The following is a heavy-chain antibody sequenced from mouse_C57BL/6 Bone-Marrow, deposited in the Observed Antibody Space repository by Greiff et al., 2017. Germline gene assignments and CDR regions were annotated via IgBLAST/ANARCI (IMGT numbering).Heavy chain of an antibody. J-gene: IGHJ3*01. CDR3: ARGAYGSSSFAY. V-gene: IGHV1-64*01. CDR2: IHPNSGST. CDR1: GYTFTSYW. D-gene: IGHD1-1*01. Sequence: QVQLQQPGAELVKPGASVKLSCTASGYTFTSYWMHWVKQRPGQGLEWIGMIHPNSGSTNYNEKFKSKATLTVDKSSSTAYMQLSSLTSEDSAVYYCARGAYGSSSFAYWGQGTLVTVSA.